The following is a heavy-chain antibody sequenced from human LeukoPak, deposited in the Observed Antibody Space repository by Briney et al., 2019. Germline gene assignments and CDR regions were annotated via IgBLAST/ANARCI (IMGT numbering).Heavy chain of an antibody. V-gene: IGHV4-34*01. J-gene: IGHJ4*02. CDR1: GGSFSGYY. D-gene: IGHD2-15*01. CDR3: ARGYCSGGSCYLFDY. CDR2: INQSGST. Sequence: SETLSLTCAVYGGSFSGYYWSWIRQPPGKGLEWIGEINQSGSTNYNPSLKSRVNISVDTTKNHSSLKLSSVTAADAAVYYCARGYCSGGSCYLFDYWGQGTLVTVSS.